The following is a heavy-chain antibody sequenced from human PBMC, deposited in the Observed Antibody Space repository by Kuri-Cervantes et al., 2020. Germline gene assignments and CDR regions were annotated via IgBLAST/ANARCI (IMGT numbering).Heavy chain of an antibody. Sequence: SVKVSCKASGYTFTGYYMHWVRQAPGQGLEWMGGIIPIFGTANYAQKFQGRVTITADKSTSTAYMELSSLRSEDTAVYYCARDLGGRAEYFQHWGQGTLVTVSS. CDR3: ARDLGGRAEYFQH. V-gene: IGHV1-69*06. CDR2: IIPIFGTA. J-gene: IGHJ1*01. D-gene: IGHD4-23*01. CDR1: GYTFTGYY.